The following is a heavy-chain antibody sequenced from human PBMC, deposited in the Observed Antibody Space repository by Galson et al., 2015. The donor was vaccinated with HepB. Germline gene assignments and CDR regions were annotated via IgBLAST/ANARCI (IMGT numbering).Heavy chain of an antibody. CDR2: ISYDSSKK. V-gene: IGHV3-30-3*01. J-gene: IGHJ6*02. CDR3: ARDRATVSYYYYGLDV. D-gene: IGHD4-11*01. CDR1: GFTFSSHA. Sequence: SLRLSCAASGFTFSSHAVHWVRQAPGKGLEWVAVISYDSSKKYYVDSVKGRFTISRDNSRNTLYLQMNSLRTEDAAVYHCARDRATVSYYYYGLDVWGQGTTVTVSS.